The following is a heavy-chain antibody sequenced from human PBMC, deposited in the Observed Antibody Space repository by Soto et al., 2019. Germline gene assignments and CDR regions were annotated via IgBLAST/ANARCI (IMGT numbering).Heavy chain of an antibody. J-gene: IGHJ5*02. Sequence: QVQLVQSGAEVKKPGSSVKVSCKASGGTFSSYAISWVRQAPGQGLEWMGGIIPIFGTANYAQKFQGRVTSTADESTSTAYMELSSLRSEDTAVYYCASSFYYYGSGSYDWFDPWGQGTLVTVSS. D-gene: IGHD3-10*01. V-gene: IGHV1-69*01. CDR3: ASSFYYYGSGSYDWFDP. CDR2: IIPIFGTA. CDR1: GGTFSSYA.